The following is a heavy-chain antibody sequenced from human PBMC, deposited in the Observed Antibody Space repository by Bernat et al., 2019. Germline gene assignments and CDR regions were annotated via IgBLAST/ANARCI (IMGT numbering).Heavy chain of an antibody. CDR3: AKDPGYGYGY. J-gene: IGHJ4*02. CDR1: GFTFSSYG. V-gene: IGHV3-30*18. Sequence: QVQLVESGGGVVQPGRSLRLSCAASGFTFSSYGMHWVRQAPGKGLEWVAVISYDGSNKYYADSVKGRFTISRDNSKNTLYLQMNSLRAEDTAVYYCAKDPGYGYGYWDQGTLVTVSS. CDR2: ISYDGSNK. D-gene: IGHD5-18*01.